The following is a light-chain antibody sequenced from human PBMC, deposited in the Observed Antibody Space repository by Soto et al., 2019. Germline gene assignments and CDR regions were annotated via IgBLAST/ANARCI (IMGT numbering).Light chain of an antibody. CDR2: DVS. CDR1: QSINAW. J-gene: IGKJ1*01. Sequence: DIQMTQSPSTLSASVGDRVTITCRASQSINAWLAWYQQKPGKAPKLLIYDVSTLDSGVPSRFSGSASGTEFTLTISSLESDDFATYYCQQYNSYLTFGQGTKVDIK. V-gene: IGKV1-5*01. CDR3: QQYNSYLT.